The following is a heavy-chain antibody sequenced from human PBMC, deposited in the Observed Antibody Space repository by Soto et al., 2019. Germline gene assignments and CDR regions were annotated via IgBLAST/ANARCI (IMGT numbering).Heavy chain of an antibody. V-gene: IGHV1-24*01. Sequence: ASVKVSCKVSGYTLTELSMHWVRQAPGKGLEWMGGFDPEDGETIYAQKFQGRVTMTEDTSTDTAYMELSSLRSEDTAVYYCATPPSYNWTAAPCYFDLGGGATRVTVPS. J-gene: IGHJ2*01. CDR3: ATPPSYNWTAAPCYFDL. CDR1: GYTLTELS. D-gene: IGHD1-1*01. CDR2: FDPEDGET.